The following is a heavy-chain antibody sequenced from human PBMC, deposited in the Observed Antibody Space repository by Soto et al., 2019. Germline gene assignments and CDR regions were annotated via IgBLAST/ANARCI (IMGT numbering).Heavy chain of an antibody. CDR2: VSSGSPYI. CDR1: GFTFSLYA. CDR3: VRARATDSRPDY. D-gene: IGHD3-22*01. J-gene: IGHJ4*02. Sequence: PGGSLRLSCAASGFTFSLYAMIWVRQAPGKGLECVSSVSSGSPYIYSADSLKGRLTISRDDATNSLYLQMKRLRADDTAIYYCVRARATDSRPDYLGQGSLVTAYS. V-gene: IGHV3-21*01.